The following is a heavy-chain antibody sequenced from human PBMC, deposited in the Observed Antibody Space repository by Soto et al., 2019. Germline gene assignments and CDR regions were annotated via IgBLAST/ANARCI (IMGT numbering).Heavy chain of an antibody. CDR2: IYPGDSDT. Sequence: GESLKISCKGSGYSFTSYWIGWVRQMPGKGLEWMGIIYPGDSDTRYSPSLQGQVTISADKSISTAYLQWSSLKASDTAMYYCARRGVKSNDYGDYEDYCYYGMDVWGQGTTVTVSS. V-gene: IGHV5-51*01. CDR3: ARRGVKSNDYGDYEDYCYYGMDV. D-gene: IGHD4-17*01. CDR1: GYSFTSYW. J-gene: IGHJ6*02.